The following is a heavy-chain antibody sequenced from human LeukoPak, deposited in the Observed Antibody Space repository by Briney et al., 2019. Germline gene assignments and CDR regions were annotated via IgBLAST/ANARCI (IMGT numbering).Heavy chain of an antibody. D-gene: IGHD6-25*01. V-gene: IGHV3-23*01. J-gene: IGHJ4*02. Sequence: PGGSLRLSCAASGFTFSSYAMSWVRQAPGEGLEWVSGISAGGDTPYTADSVRGRFTISRDNSNNTLYLQMNILTAEDTAVYYCAAISYSGTWPVGYWGQGILVTVTA. CDR3: AAISYSGTWPVGY. CDR2: ISAGGDTP. CDR1: GFTFSSYA.